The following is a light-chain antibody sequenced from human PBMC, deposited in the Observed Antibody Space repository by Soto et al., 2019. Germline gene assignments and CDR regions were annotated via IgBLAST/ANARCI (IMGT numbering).Light chain of an antibody. V-gene: IGKV2-30*01. J-gene: IGKJ1*01. Sequence: DVVMTQSPLSLPVTLGQPASISCRSSQSLVSSNGTTFLIWFQQRPGQSPRRLIYKVSNRDSAVPDRFTGSGAGTDFTLEISRVEAEDVGVYYCMQATHWPWTFGQGTKVEIK. CDR3: MQATHWPWT. CDR1: QSLVSSNGTTF. CDR2: KVS.